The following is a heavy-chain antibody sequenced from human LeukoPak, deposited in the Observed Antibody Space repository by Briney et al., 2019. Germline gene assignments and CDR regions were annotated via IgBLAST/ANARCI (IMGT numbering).Heavy chain of an antibody. Sequence: ASVKVSCKASGYTFTSYAMHWVRQAPGQRLEWMGWINAGNGNTKYSQKFQGRVTITRDTSTSTAYMELRSLRSDDTAVYYCARERDYTRFDYWGQGTLVTVSS. D-gene: IGHD4-11*01. CDR3: ARERDYTRFDY. CDR1: GYTFTSYA. CDR2: INAGNGNT. J-gene: IGHJ4*02. V-gene: IGHV1-3*01.